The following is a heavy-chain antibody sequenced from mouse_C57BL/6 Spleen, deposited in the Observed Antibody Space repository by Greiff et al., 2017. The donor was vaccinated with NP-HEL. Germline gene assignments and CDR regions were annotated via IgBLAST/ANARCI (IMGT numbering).Heavy chain of an antibody. CDR1: GFSLTSYG. V-gene: IGHV2-5*01. D-gene: IGHD2-4*01. J-gene: IGHJ2*01. CDR3: AKPSYYDYGWFDY. CDR2: IWRGGST. Sequence: QVQLQQSGPGLVQPSQSLSITCTVSGFSLTSYGVHWVRQSPGKGLEWLGVIWRGGSTDYNAAFMSRLSITKDNSKSQVFFKMNSLQADDTAIYSCAKPSYYDYGWFDYWGQGTTLTVSS.